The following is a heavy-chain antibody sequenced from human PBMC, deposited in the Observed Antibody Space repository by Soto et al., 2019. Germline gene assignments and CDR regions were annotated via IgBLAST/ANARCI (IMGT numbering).Heavy chain of an antibody. V-gene: IGHV4-39*01. CDR2: IYSNGDT. J-gene: IGHJ6*02. D-gene: IGHD5-18*01. CDR1: SDSMNSGGYY. Sequence: SETLSLTCSVSSDSMNSGGYYWSWIRQHPGKGLEWIGYIYSNGDTYYNPSLKSRVTISVDTSKNQFSLKLSSVTAADTAVYYCARQRYSYGYRLYYYYGMDVWGQGTTVTVSS. CDR3: ARQRYSYGYRLYYYYGMDV.